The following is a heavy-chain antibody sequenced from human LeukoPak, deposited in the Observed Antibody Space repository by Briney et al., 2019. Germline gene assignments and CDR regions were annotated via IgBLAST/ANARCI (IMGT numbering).Heavy chain of an antibody. CDR1: GFTFSTYA. J-gene: IGHJ4*02. CDR2: IIYSGGSR. CDR3: AKGPKKQMVGSRGYYFDF. D-gene: IGHD6-13*01. Sequence: GGSLRLSCGAFGFTFSTYAMSWVRQAPGKGLEWVSRIIYSGGSRHFADSVKGRFTISRDNSKNSLYLQMNSLRAEDTAVYYCAKGPKKQMVGSRGYYFDFWGQGTLVTVSS. V-gene: IGHV3-23*01.